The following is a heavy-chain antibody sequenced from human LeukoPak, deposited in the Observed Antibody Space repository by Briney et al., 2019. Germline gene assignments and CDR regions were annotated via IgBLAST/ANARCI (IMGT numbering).Heavy chain of an antibody. CDR1: GFTLTGSA. CDR3: TSAGTYYYGMDF. J-gene: IGHJ6*02. D-gene: IGHD1-7*01. V-gene: IGHV3-73*01. CDR2: IISKANSYAT. Sequence: GGSLRLSCAASGFTLTGSAMHWVRQASEKGLEWVGRIISKANSYATAYAASVKGRFTISTDNSRNTAYLHMNSLKTEDTAVYYCTSAGTYYYGMDFWGQGTTVTVSS.